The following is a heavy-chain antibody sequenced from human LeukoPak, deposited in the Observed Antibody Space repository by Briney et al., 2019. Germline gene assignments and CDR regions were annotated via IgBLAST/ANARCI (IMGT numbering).Heavy chain of an antibody. CDR2: LSGSGGRT. V-gene: IGHV3-23*01. Sequence: GGSLRLSCAASGFTFSSYGMSWVRQAPGKGLEWVSALSGSGGRTYYADSVKGRFTISRDNSKNTLYLQMNSLRAEDTAVYYCAKEQWLVGGAFDIWGQGTMVTVSS. J-gene: IGHJ3*02. CDR1: GFTFSSYG. D-gene: IGHD6-19*01. CDR3: AKEQWLVGGAFDI.